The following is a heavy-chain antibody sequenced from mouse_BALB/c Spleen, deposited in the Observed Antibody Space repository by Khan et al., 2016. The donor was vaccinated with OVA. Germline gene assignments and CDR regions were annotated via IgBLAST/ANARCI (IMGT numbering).Heavy chain of an antibody. D-gene: IGHD1-1*01. V-gene: IGHV1-7*01. Sequence: QVQLHQSGAELAKPGASVTMSCTASGYMFTSYWMNWVKQRPGQGLEWIGYINPTSGSTDYNQKFTDRATLTADKSSSTAYMKMSSLTSEDSAVYYCARSGYGSLAYWGQGTLVTVSA. CDR3: ARSGYGSLAY. CDR2: INPTSGST. CDR1: GYMFTSYW. J-gene: IGHJ3*01.